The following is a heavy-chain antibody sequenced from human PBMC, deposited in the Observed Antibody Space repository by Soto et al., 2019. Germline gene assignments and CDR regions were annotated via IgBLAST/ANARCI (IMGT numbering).Heavy chain of an antibody. J-gene: IGHJ6*02. CDR1: GFTFSNYT. Sequence: GGSLRLSCAASGFTFSNYTLNWVRQAPGKGLEWVSIISRTSNHIYYADSVKGRFTVSRDNAENSLYLQMNSLRAEDTAVYYCAKDRGRGSPLSGGMDVWGQGTTLTVSS. CDR2: ISRTSNHI. CDR3: AKDRGRGSPLSGGMDV. D-gene: IGHD2-15*01. V-gene: IGHV3-21*01.